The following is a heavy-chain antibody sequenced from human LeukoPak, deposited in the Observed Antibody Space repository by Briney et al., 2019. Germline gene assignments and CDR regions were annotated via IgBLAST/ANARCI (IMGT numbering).Heavy chain of an antibody. CDR3: TSTERDGYNHNFDY. Sequence: GGSLRLSCAASGFTFSSYGMSWVRQAPGKGLERVSAISGSGGSTYYAHSVKGRFIISRDNSKNTAYLQMNSLKTEDTAVYYCTSTERDGYNHNFDYWGQGTLVTVSS. CDR1: GFTFSSYG. D-gene: IGHD5-24*01. CDR2: ISGSGGST. V-gene: IGHV3-23*01. J-gene: IGHJ4*02.